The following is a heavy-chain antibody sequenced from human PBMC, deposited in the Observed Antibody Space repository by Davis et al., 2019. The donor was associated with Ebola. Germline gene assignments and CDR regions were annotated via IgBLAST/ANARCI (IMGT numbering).Heavy chain of an antibody. CDR2: ISAYNGNT. D-gene: IGHD3-10*01. CDR1: GYTFTSYG. V-gene: IGHV1-18*01. Sequence: AASVKVSCKASGYTFTSYGISWVRQAPGQGLEWMGWISAYNGNTNYAQKLQGRVTMTRNTSISTAYMELSSLRSEDTAVYYCARGITMVRGVSWFDPWGQGTLVTVSS. CDR3: ARGITMVRGVSWFDP. J-gene: IGHJ5*02.